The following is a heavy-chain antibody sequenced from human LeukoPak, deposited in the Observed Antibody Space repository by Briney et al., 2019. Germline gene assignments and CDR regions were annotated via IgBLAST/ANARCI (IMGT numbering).Heavy chain of an antibody. D-gene: IGHD4-17*01. CDR3: ANGEVYFDY. J-gene: IGHJ4*02. Sequence: GGSLRLSCAASGFTFSGYWMSWVRQAPGKGLEWVANIKQDGSEKYYVDSVKGRFTISRDNAKNSLYLQMNSLRAEDTAVYYCANGEVYFDYWGQGTLVTVSS. V-gene: IGHV3-7*01. CDR2: IKQDGSEK. CDR1: GFTFSGYW.